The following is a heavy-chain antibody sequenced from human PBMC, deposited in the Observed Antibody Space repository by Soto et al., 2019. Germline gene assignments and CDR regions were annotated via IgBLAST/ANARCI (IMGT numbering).Heavy chain of an antibody. CDR1: GFTFSDYQ. D-gene: IGHD1-26*01. J-gene: IGHJ4*02. Sequence: QVQLVESGGGLVKPGGSLRLSCGVSGFTFSDYQMTWFRQAPGKGLEWVSRISSTGTYANYADSVKGRFTVSRDNANNSVYLQMDSLRDEDTAVSFGARIVGLRLNDYWGQGTLVTVSS. V-gene: IGHV3-11*05. CDR3: ARIVGLRLNDY. CDR2: ISSTGTYA.